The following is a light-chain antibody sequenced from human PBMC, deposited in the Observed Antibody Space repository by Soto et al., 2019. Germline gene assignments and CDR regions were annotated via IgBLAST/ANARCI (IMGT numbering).Light chain of an antibody. CDR1: QSVRSW. V-gene: IGKV1-5*01. Sequence: DIQITQSPATLPASVGDRVTITCRASQSVRSWLAWYQQKPGTAPKLLIFDASRLESGVPSRFSGSASGTEFTLTISSLQPDDFATYYCQQYDNYPLTLGGGTKV. CDR3: QQYDNYPLT. J-gene: IGKJ4*01. CDR2: DAS.